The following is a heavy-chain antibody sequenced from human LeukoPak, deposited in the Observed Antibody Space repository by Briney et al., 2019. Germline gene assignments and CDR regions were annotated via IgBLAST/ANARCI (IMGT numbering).Heavy chain of an antibody. CDR2: INPNSGGT. D-gene: IGHD6-13*01. CDR1: GYTFTGYY. Sequence: ASVKVSCKASGYTFTGYYMHWVRQPPGQGLEWMGWINPNSGGTNYAQKFQGRVTMTRDTSISTAYMELSRLRSDDTAVYYCARLYSSSGQEDYWGQGTLVTVSS. V-gene: IGHV1-2*02. CDR3: ARLYSSSGQEDY. J-gene: IGHJ4*02.